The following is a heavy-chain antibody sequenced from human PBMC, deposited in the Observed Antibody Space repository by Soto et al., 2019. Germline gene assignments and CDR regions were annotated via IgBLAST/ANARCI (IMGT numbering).Heavy chain of an antibody. Sequence: QVQLVESGGGLVKPGGSLRLSCAASGFTFSDYYMSWIRQAPGTGLEWVSYISSSGSTIYYADSVKGRFTISRDNAKNARYLQMNILRAEDTAVYDCARYLFEGGGLAADGWVDAFDIWGQGTMVTVSS. CDR1: GFTFSDYY. V-gene: IGHV3-11*01. J-gene: IGHJ3*02. CDR3: ARYLFEGGGLAADGWVDAFDI. D-gene: IGHD6-13*01. CDR2: ISSSGSTI.